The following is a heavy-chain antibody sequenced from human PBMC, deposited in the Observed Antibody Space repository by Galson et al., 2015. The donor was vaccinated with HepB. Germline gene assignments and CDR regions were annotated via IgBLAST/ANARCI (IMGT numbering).Heavy chain of an antibody. CDR2: ISSSGTNK. CDR3: AKVGHTPGVRYSSSWYLDY. D-gene: IGHD2-2*01. J-gene: IGHJ4*02. CDR1: GFTFSSYE. Sequence: SLRLSCAASGFTFSSYEMNWVRQAPGKGLEWVSYISSSGTNKYYADSVRGRFTISRDDAKNSLYLQMNSLRDEDTAVYHCAKVGHTPGVRYSSSWYLDYWGQGTLVTVSS. V-gene: IGHV3-48*03.